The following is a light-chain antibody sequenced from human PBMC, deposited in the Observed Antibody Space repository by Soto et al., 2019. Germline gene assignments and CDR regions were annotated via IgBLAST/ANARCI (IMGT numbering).Light chain of an antibody. Sequence: EIPMTPSPSSLSEYVGDVVTPTCQASQDIRTYVNWYQQKPGKAPKLLIYDASILETGVPSRFSGSGSGTDFTFTISSLQPEDIATYYCQQYENLPVFGQGTRLEIK. J-gene: IGKJ5*01. V-gene: IGKV1-33*01. CDR2: DAS. CDR1: QDIRTY. CDR3: QQYENLPV.